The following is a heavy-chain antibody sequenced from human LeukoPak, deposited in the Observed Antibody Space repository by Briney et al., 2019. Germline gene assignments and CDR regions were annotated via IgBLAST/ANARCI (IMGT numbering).Heavy chain of an antibody. J-gene: IGHJ4*02. CDR2: VNTVSSYI. Sequence: GGSLRLSCAASGFTFSDYSMNWVRQAPGKGLEWVASVNTVSSYIYYADSMRGRFTISRDNAKNSLFLQMNSLRAEDTAVYYCARLRRNSDRSDFFYFYDHWGQGTLVTVSS. V-gene: IGHV3-21*01. D-gene: IGHD3-22*01. CDR1: GFTFSDYS. CDR3: ARLRRNSDRSDFFYFYDH.